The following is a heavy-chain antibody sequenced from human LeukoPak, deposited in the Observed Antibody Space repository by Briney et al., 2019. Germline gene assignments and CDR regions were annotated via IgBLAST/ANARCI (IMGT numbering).Heavy chain of an antibody. D-gene: IGHD3-22*01. CDR3: AREKRKTYYYDSSGFDAFDI. Sequence: SVKVSCKASGGTFSSYAISWVRQAPGQGLEWMGRIIPIFGTANYAQKFQGRVTITTDESTSTAYMELSSLRSEDTAVYYCAREKRKTYYYDSSGFDAFDIWGQGTMVTVS. V-gene: IGHV1-69*05. J-gene: IGHJ3*02. CDR2: IIPIFGTA. CDR1: GGTFSSYA.